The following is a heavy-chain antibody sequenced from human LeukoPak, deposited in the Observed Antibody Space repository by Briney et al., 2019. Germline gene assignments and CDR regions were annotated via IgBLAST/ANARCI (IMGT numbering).Heavy chain of an antibody. CDR1: GFIFSNFY. CDR2: ISGSADRI. D-gene: IGHD2-8*01. CDR3: SRDWRNGGFHP. V-gene: IGHV3-11*01. Sequence: GGSLRLSCEASGFIFSNFYMAWIRQAPGKGLEWLSCISGSADRIVYADSVKGRFTVSRDNAKNTLFLQMNSLGAEDTAVYYCSRDWRNGGFHPWGQGTLVTVSS. J-gene: IGHJ5*02.